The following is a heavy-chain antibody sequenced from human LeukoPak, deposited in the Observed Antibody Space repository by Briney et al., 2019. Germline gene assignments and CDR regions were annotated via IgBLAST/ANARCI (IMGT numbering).Heavy chain of an antibody. CDR3: ATFIVVVPAAESLRDY. Sequence: ASVKVSCKASGYTFTSYAMHWVRQAPGQRLEWMGWINAGNGNTNYAQKLQGRVTMTTDTSTSTAYMELRSLRSDDTAVYYCATFIVVVPAAESLRDYWGQGTLITVSS. J-gene: IGHJ4*02. CDR2: INAGNGNT. D-gene: IGHD2-2*01. CDR1: GYTFTSYA. V-gene: IGHV1-3*01.